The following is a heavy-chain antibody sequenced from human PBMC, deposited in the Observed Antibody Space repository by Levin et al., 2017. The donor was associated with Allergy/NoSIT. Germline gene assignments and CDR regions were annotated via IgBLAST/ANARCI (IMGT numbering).Heavy chain of an antibody. J-gene: IGHJ5*02. V-gene: IGHV4-4*07. CDR1: GASINNFY. Sequence: SETLSLTCTVSGASINNFYWTWIRQPAGKGLEWIGRIEASGGTNYNASLRSRVTLSVDTSKNQFSLRLTSVTAADTAVYYCARDLGYSYATGGCFDPWGQGTLVTVSS. CDR2: IEASGGT. CDR3: ARDLGYSYATGGCFDP. D-gene: IGHD1-26*01.